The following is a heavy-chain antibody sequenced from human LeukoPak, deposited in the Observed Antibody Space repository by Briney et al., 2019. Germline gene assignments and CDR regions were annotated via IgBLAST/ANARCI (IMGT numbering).Heavy chain of an antibody. CDR1: GFIFRTYA. CDR2: IWYDESKK. CDR3: AKTRYFDWFDAFDI. D-gene: IGHD3-9*01. J-gene: IGHJ3*02. Sequence: PGGSLRLSCVASGFIFRTYAMHWVRQAPGKGLEWVALIWYDESKKFYAESLKGRFTISRDNSKNTLYLQMNSLRAEDTAVYYCAKTRYFDWFDAFDIWGQGTMVSVSS. V-gene: IGHV3-30*02.